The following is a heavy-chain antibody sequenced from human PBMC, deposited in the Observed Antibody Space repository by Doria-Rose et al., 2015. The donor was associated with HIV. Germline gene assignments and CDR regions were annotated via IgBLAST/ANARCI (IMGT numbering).Heavy chain of an antibody. D-gene: IGHD6-6*01. CDR1: GGSVSSPDYF. J-gene: IGHJ3*02. CDR2: IYYSGNT. CDR3: ARDPTSISASGVRGAFDI. Sequence: PGLVKPSETLSLTCTVSGGSVSSPDYFWSWIRQPPGKGLEWVGYIYYSGNTNYNPSLESRVTISLDTSKDQFSLKLRSVTAADTAVYYCARDPTSISASGVRGAFDIWGRGTMVTVSS. V-gene: IGHV4-61*08.